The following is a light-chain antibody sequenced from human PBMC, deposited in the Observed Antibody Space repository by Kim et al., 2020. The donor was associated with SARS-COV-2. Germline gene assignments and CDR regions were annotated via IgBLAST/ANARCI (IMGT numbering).Light chain of an antibody. CDR2: EVN. CDR1: SGSSARNY. Sequence: GKTVTISCTRSSGSSARNYVQWYPQRPGSAPTTVIYEVNQGPSGVPDRFSGSIDSSSNSASLTISGLKTEDETDYYCQSYNISNSVFGTGTKVTVL. CDR3: QSYNISNSV. V-gene: IGLV6-57*03. J-gene: IGLJ1*01.